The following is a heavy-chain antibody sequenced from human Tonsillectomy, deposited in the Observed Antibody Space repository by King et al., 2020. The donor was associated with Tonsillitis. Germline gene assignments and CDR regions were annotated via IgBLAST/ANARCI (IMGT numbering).Heavy chain of an antibody. V-gene: IGHV4-59*08. Sequence: QLQESGPGLVKPSETLSLTCSVSIGSMDSNYWSWIRQPPGKGLEWMWYSYSVGSTKYNPSLKSRVTILMDMSKKQFSLHLTSVTAADTAVYYCTRRNPSHNWYYFVSWGQGTLVTVSS. CDR3: TRRNPSHNWYYFVS. CDR1: IGSMDSNY. J-gene: IGHJ4*02. CDR2: SYSVGST. D-gene: IGHD1-14*01.